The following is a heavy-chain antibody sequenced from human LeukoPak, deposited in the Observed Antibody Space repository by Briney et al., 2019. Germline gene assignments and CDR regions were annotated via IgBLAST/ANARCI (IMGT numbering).Heavy chain of an antibody. D-gene: IGHD6-13*01. CDR1: GYTFTSYG. V-gene: IGHV1-18*01. CDR2: ISAYNGNT. CDR3: ARDRLSPYSSSWYYFDY. J-gene: IGHJ4*02. Sequence: ASVKVSCKASGYTFTSYGISWVRQAPGQGLEWMGWISAYNGNTNYAQKLQGRVTMTTDTSTSTAYMELRSLRSDDTAVYYCARDRLSPYSSSWYYFDYWGRGTLVTVSS.